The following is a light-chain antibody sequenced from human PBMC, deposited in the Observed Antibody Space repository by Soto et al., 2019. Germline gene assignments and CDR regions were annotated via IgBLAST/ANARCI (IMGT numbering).Light chain of an antibody. Sequence: QLVLTQPPSASGTPGQRVTISCSDSTSYIGSNVVNWYQQLPGTAPKLLIWGNDQRPSGVPDRISGSKSGTSASLAISGLQSEDEADYYCAAWGDSLSGVVFGGGTKLTVL. CDR3: AAWGDSLSGVV. CDR1: TSYIGSNV. CDR2: GND. V-gene: IGLV1-44*01. J-gene: IGLJ2*01.